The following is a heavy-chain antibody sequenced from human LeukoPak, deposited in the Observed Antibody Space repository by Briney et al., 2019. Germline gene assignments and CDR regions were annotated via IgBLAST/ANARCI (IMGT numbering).Heavy chain of an antibody. Sequence: SETLSLTCTVSGGSISSSSYYWGWIRQPPGKGLEWIGSIYYSGSTYYNPSLKSRVTISVDTSKNQFSLKLSSVTAADTAVYYCARAPLRYFDWRRDDWFDPWGQGTLVTVSS. CDR1: GGSISSSSYY. V-gene: IGHV4-39*07. J-gene: IGHJ5*02. CDR2: IYYSGST. D-gene: IGHD3-9*01. CDR3: ARAPLRYFDWRRDDWFDP.